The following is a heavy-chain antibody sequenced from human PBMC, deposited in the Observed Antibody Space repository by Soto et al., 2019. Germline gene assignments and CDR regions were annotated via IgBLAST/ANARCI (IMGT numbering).Heavy chain of an antibody. J-gene: IGHJ6*02. CDR1: GYTFTSYA. Sequence: ASVKVSCKASGYTFTSYAMHWVRQAPGQRLEWMGWINPNSGGTNYAQKFQGWVTMTRDTSISTAYMELSSLRSDDTAVYYCAAHIAAAGTKSYYYGMDVWGQGTTVTVSS. CDR3: AAHIAAAGTKSYYYGMDV. V-gene: IGHV1-2*04. D-gene: IGHD6-13*01. CDR2: INPNSGGT.